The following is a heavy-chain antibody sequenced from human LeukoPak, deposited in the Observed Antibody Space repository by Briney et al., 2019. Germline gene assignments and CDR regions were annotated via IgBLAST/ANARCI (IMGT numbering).Heavy chain of an antibody. CDR1: GGSISSGGYY. CDR3: ARGQYQYNWFDP. Sequence: SGTLSLTCTVSGGSISSGGYYWSWIRQPPGKGLEWIGYIYHSGSTYYNPSLKSRVTISVDRSKNQFSLKLSSVTAADTAVYYCARGQYQYNWFDPWGQGTLVTVSS. V-gene: IGHV4-30-2*01. CDR2: IYHSGST. J-gene: IGHJ5*02. D-gene: IGHD2-2*01.